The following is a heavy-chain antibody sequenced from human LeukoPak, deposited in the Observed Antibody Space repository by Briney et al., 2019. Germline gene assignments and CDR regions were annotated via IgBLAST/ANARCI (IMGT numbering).Heavy chain of an antibody. Sequence: PGGSLRLSCAASGFTFSNAWMSWVRQAPGKGLEWVSSLNSGGNTYYADSVKDRFTISRDNSQNTVYLQMSSLRAEDTAVYYCARLRYSSGPLGFWGQGTLVTVSS. D-gene: IGHD6-19*01. CDR3: ARLRYSSGPLGF. J-gene: IGHJ4*02. CDR2: LNSGGNT. CDR1: GFTFSNAW. V-gene: IGHV3-66*01.